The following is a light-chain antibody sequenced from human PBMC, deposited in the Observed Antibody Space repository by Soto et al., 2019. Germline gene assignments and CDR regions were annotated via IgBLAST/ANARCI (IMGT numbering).Light chain of an antibody. J-gene: IGKJ4*01. V-gene: IGKV3-20*01. CDR2: GTS. CDR3: QRYGRSPT. CDR1: QSVSRSY. Sequence: ELVLTQSPATLSLSPGERAALSCRASQSVSRSYFAWYQQRPGQAPRLLMYGTSSRATGIPDRFSGSGSGTDFTLTISRLEPEDFAVYYCQRYGRSPTFGGGTKVEIK.